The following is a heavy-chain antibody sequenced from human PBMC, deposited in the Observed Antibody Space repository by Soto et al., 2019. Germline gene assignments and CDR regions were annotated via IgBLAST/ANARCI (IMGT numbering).Heavy chain of an antibody. CDR2: ISSSSSYT. D-gene: IGHD6-13*01. CDR1: GFTFSDYY. V-gene: IGHV3-11*06. J-gene: IGHJ4*02. Sequence: PGGSLRLSCAASGFTFSDYYMSWIRQAPGKGLEWVSYISSSSSYTNYADSVKGRFTISRDNAKNSLYLQMNSLRAEDTAVYYCARGRFTSYSSSWHSDYWGQGTLVTVSS. CDR3: ARGRFTSYSSSWHSDY.